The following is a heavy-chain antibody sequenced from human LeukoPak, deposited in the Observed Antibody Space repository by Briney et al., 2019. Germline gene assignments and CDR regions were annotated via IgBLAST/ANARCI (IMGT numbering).Heavy chain of an antibody. CDR3: AKGLYSGSYPAYYFDY. CDR1: GFTFSSYG. Sequence: AGRSLRLSCAASGFTFSSYGMHWVRQAPGKGLEWVAVISYDGSNKYYGDSVKGRFTISRDNSKNTLYLQMNSLRAEDTAVYYCAKGLYSGSYPAYYFDYWGQGTLVTVSS. CDR2: ISYDGSNK. D-gene: IGHD1-26*01. V-gene: IGHV3-30*18. J-gene: IGHJ4*02.